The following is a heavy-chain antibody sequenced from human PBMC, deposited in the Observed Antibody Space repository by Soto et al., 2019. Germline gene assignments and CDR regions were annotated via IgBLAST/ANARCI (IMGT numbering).Heavy chain of an antibody. CDR1: GGSIGSYY. J-gene: IGHJ3*02. V-gene: IGHV4-59*01. D-gene: IGHD4-17*01. CDR2: IYYSGST. Sequence: ASETLSLTCSVSGGSIGSYYWSWVRQPPGKGLEWIGYIYYSGSTNYNPSPKSRVTMSLDTSKNQFSLRLSSVTAADTAVYYCARGGYGDYAFDIWGQGTMVTVSS. CDR3: ARGGYGDYAFDI.